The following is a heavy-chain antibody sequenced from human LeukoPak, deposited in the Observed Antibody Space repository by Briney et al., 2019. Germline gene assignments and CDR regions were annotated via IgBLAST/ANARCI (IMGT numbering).Heavy chain of an antibody. CDR2: IYYSGST. D-gene: IGHD2-2*01. V-gene: IGHV4-31*03. J-gene: IGHJ4*02. CDR3: ARESGYCSTTSCPATSFDY. Sequence: SETLSLTCTVSGGSISSGGYYWSWIRQHPGTGLEWIGYIYYSGSTFYNPSLKSRVTMSVDTSKNQFSLKLSSVTAADTAVYYCARESGYCSTTSCPATSFDYWGQGTLVTVSS. CDR1: GGSISSGGYY.